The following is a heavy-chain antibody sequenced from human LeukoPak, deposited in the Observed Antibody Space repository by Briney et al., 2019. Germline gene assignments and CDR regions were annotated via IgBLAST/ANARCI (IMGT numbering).Heavy chain of an antibody. V-gene: IGHV3-7*01. Sequence: PGGSLRLSCAASGFTFSRYWMNWVRQAPGKGLEWVASIKQDGSEKYYVDSVKGRFTISRDNAKNSVSLQMNSLRSEDTAVYYCARGRVLHWGQGTLVTVSS. J-gene: IGHJ4*02. CDR2: IKQDGSEK. CDR1: GFTFSRYW. CDR3: ARGRVLH.